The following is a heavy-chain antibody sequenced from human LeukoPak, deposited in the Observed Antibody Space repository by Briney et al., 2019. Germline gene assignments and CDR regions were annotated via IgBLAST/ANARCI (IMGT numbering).Heavy chain of an antibody. J-gene: IGHJ4*02. CDR3: AATVAGITFDY. CDR1: GFTFSRYW. D-gene: IGHD6-19*01. Sequence: GGSLRLSCTASGFTFSRYWMFWVRQSPGKGPVWVSRMNSDGTIINYADSVKGRFTISRDNTKSTLYLQMNSLRAEDTAVYYCAATVAGITFDYWGQGTLVTVSS. V-gene: IGHV3-74*01. CDR2: MNSDGTII.